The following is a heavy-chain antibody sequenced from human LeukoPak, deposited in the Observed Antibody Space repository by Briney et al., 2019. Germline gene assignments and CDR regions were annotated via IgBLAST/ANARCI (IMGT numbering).Heavy chain of an antibody. J-gene: IGHJ4*02. CDR2: INHSGST. CDR3: ASAREMATIAGYFDY. V-gene: IGHV4-34*01. D-gene: IGHD5-24*01. CDR1: GGSFSGYC. Sequence: PSETLSLTCAVYGGSFSGYCWSWIRQPPGKGLEWIGEINHSGSTNYNPSLKSRVTISVDTSKNQFSLKLSSVTAADTAVYYCASAREMATIAGYFDYWGQGNLVTVSS.